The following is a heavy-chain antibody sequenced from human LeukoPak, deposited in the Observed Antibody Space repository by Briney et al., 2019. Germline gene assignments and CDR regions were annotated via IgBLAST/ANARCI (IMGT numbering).Heavy chain of an antibody. D-gene: IGHD3-3*01. CDR3: AVIWSGYPGFDY. Sequence: ASLKVSCKASGYTFTGYYMHWVRQAPGQGLECMGWINPNSGGTNYAQKFQGRVTMTRDTSISTAYMELSRLRSDDTAVYYCAVIWSGYPGFDYWGQGTLVTVSS. V-gene: IGHV1-2*02. J-gene: IGHJ4*02. CDR1: GYTFTGYY. CDR2: INPNSGGT.